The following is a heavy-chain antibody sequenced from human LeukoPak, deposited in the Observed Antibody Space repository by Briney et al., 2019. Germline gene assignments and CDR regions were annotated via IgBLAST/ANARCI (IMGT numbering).Heavy chain of an antibody. Sequence: SETLSLTCTVSGGSISSYYLSWIRQPAGKGLEWIGRIYSRGTTYNPSLKDRVTMSADTSRNHVSLTLNSVTAADTAVYYCAREITGYAFDIWGQGTMVTVSS. CDR2: IYSRGT. CDR1: GGSISSYY. J-gene: IGHJ3*02. D-gene: IGHD3-16*01. CDR3: AREITGYAFDI. V-gene: IGHV4-4*07.